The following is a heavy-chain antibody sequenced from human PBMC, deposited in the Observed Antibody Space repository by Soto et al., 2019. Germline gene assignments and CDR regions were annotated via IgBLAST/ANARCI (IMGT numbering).Heavy chain of an antibody. CDR3: ARDYTRIAAAGSYYYYGMDV. D-gene: IGHD6-13*01. V-gene: IGHV4-59*01. CDR1: GGSISSYY. Sequence: SETLSLTCTVSGGSISSYYWSWIRQPPGKGLEWIGYIYYSGSTNYNPSLKSRVTISVDTSKNQFSLKLSSVTAADTAVYYCARDYTRIAAAGSYYYYGMDVWGQGTTVTVSS. CDR2: IYYSGST. J-gene: IGHJ6*02.